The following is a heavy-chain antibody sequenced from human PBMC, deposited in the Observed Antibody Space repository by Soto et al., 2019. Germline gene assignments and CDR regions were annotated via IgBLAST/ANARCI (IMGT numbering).Heavy chain of an antibody. V-gene: IGHV3-23*01. J-gene: IGHJ5*02. CDR3: AKGIAARPWGENWFDP. CDR2: ISGSGGST. Sequence: GGSLRLSCAASGFTFSSYAMSWVRQAPGKGLEWVSAISGSGGSTYYADSVKGRFTISRDNSKNTLYLQMNSLRAEDTAVYYCAKGIAARPWGENWFDPWGQGTRVTVSS. CDR1: GFTFSSYA. D-gene: IGHD6-6*01.